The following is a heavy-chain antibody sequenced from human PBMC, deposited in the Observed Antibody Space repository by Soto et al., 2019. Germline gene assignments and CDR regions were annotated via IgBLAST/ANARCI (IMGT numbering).Heavy chain of an antibody. Sequence: QVQLVQSGPEVMKPGASVKVSCKASGYTFTTYGISWVRLAPGQGLEWLGWISGYNGQTNYAPRFRDRVTLTTDTSTGKTNMEWRSLRSDDTAIYFCARDNRKELGVEGLDAMDVWGQGTTVTVSS. CDR2: ISGYNGQT. CDR3: ARDNRKELGVEGLDAMDV. J-gene: IGHJ6*02. CDR1: GYTFTTYG. V-gene: IGHV1-18*01. D-gene: IGHD3-16*01.